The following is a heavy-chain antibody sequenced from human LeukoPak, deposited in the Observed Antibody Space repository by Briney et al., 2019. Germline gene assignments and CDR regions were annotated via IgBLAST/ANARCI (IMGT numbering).Heavy chain of an antibody. D-gene: IGHD6-6*01. CDR3: AAASPYSSSSGFDY. V-gene: IGHV1-2*06. CDR2: INPNSGGT. Sequence: ASVTVSCKASGYTFTGYYMHWVRQAPGQGLEWMGRINPNSGGTNYAQKFQGRVTMTRDTSISTAYMELSRLRSDDTAVYYCAAASPYSSSSGFDYWGQGTLVTVSS. J-gene: IGHJ4*02. CDR1: GYTFTGYY.